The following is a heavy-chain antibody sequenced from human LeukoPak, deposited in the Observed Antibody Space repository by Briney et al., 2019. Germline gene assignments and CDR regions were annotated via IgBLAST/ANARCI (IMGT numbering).Heavy chain of an antibody. V-gene: IGHV3-66*02. Sequence: GGSLRLSCAASGFTVSSNYMSWVRQAPGKGLEWVSVIYSGSSTYYADSVKGRFTISRDNSKNTLYLQMNSLRAEDTAVYYCARVPVGSSSWAFDYWGQGTLVTVSS. CDR2: IYSGSST. CDR1: GFTVSSNY. CDR3: ARVPVGSSSWAFDY. D-gene: IGHD6-13*01. J-gene: IGHJ4*02.